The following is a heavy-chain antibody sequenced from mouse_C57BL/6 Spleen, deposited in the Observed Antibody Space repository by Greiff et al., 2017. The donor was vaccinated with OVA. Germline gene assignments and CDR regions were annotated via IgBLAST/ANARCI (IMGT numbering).Heavy chain of an antibody. CDR1: GFTIKNTY. CDR2: IDPANGNT. J-gene: IGHJ2*01. CDR3: ARYPNYYGSSYGY. Sequence: VQLQQSVAELVRPGASVKLSCTASGFTIKNTYMHWVKQRPEQGLEWIGRIDPANGNTKYAPKFQGKATITADTSSNTAYLQLSSLTSEDTAIYYCARYPNYYGSSYGYWGQGTTLTVSS. V-gene: IGHV14-3*01. D-gene: IGHD1-1*01.